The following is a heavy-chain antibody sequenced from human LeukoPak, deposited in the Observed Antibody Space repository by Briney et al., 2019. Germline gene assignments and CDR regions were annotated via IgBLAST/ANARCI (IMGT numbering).Heavy chain of an antibody. CDR3: ARGNIAAAPIDYYYYGMDV. CDR2: ISYDGSNK. V-gene: IGHV3-30*04. CDR1: GFTFSSYA. Sequence: GGSLRLSCAASGFTFSSYAMHWVRQAPGKGLEWVAVISYDGSNKYYADSVKGRFTISRDNSKNTLYLQMNSLRAEDTAVYYCARGNIAAAPIDYYYYGMDVWGQGTTVTVSS. J-gene: IGHJ6*02. D-gene: IGHD6-13*01.